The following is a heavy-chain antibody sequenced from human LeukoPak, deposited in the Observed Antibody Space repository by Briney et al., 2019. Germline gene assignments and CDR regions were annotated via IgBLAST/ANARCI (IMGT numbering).Heavy chain of an antibody. D-gene: IGHD2-21*02. CDR2: ISSLSGTI. Sequence: GGSLRLSCAASGFTFSSYSMNWVRQAPGEGLEWVSYISSLSGTIYYADSVKGRFTISRDNAKNSLYLQMDSLRAEDTAVYYCARSVVTATPHYFQHWGQGTLVTVSS. V-gene: IGHV3-48*01. CDR3: ARSVVTATPHYFQH. CDR1: GFTFSSYS. J-gene: IGHJ1*01.